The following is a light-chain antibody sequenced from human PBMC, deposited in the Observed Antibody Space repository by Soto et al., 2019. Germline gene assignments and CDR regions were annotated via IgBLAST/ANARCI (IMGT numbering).Light chain of an antibody. CDR3: QQYGSSGT. J-gene: IGKJ1*01. Sequence: SVLTQSPGTLSLTPGERATLSCRASQSVGSSYLAWYLQKPGQAPRLLIFGASSRATGIPDRFSGSGSGTDFTLTISRLEPEDFAVYYCQQYGSSGTFAQRAKVDI. CDR1: QSVGSSY. CDR2: GAS. V-gene: IGKV3-20*01.